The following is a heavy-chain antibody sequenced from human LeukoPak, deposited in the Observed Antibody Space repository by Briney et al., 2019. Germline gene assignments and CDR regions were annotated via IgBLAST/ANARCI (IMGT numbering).Heavy chain of an antibody. CDR1: GFTFSNYG. J-gene: IGHJ4*02. CDR3: VRDQGQVYGYFDS. D-gene: IGHD6-6*01. Sequence: PGGSLRLSCAASGFTFSNYGMHWVRQAPGKGLEWVAFVYYDGRNKFYAASVKGRFTISRDNSRNSLYIQMNSLRIEDSAVYYCVRDQGQVYGYFDSWGQGTLVTVSS. CDR2: VYYDGRNK. V-gene: IGHV3-30*19.